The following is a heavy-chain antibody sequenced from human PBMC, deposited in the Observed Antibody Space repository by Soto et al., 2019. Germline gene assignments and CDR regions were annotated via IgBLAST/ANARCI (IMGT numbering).Heavy chain of an antibody. V-gene: IGHV3-48*03. Sequence: EVQLVESGGGLVQPGGSLRLSCAASGFTYSSYEMNWVRQAPGKGLEWVSYISSSGTTMYYTDSVRGRFTISRDNAKNSLYLQMNSLRAEDTAVYFCARDSYCGGATCNLPSSLDYWGQGTLVTVSS. CDR1: GFTYSSYE. D-gene: IGHD2-21*01. CDR2: ISSSGTTM. J-gene: IGHJ4*02. CDR3: ARDSYCGGATCNLPSSLDY.